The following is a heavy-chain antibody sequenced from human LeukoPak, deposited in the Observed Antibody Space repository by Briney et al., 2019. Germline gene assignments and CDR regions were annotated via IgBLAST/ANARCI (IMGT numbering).Heavy chain of an antibody. J-gene: IGHJ4*02. CDR1: GFTLRGYG. D-gene: IGHD3-3*01. CDR3: AKGGGYDFWSGYLDY. V-gene: IGHV3-30-3*02. Sequence: GGSLRLSCAASGFTLRGYGVHWVRQAPGRGLEWVAVMSFDGMHNYYADSVKGRFTISRDNAKNSLYLQMNSLRTEDTALYYCAKGGGYDFWSGYLDYWGQGTLVTVSS. CDR2: MSFDGMHN.